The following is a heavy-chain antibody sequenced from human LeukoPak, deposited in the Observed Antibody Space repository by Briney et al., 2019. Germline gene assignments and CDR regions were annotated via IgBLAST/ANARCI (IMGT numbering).Heavy chain of an antibody. CDR3: AKDSSSWYVH. CDR1: GFTFDDYA. CDR2: ISGDGGST. D-gene: IGHD6-13*01. J-gene: IGHJ5*02. V-gene: IGHV3-43*02. Sequence: GGSLRLSCAASGFTFDDYAMHWVRQAPGKGLEWVSLISGDGGSTNYVDSVKGRFTISRDNSKNSLYMQMNSLRSEDTALYYCAKDSSSWYVHWGQGTLVTVSS.